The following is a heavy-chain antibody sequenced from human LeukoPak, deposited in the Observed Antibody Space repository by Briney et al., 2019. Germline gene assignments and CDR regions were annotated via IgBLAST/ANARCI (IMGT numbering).Heavy chain of an antibody. J-gene: IGHJ4*02. D-gene: IGHD7-27*01. CDR3: ARVFWAGNPTGATFDQ. Sequence: SETLSLTCAVSGFSIRGGYYWGWTRPFPGKGLEWIASIYHTGRAYYKPSLKSRVTISVDTSKNHFSLKVNSVTAADTAMYYCARVFWAGNPTGATFDQRGQGTLVTVSS. CDR1: GFSIRGGYY. V-gene: IGHV4-38-2*01. CDR2: IYHTGRA.